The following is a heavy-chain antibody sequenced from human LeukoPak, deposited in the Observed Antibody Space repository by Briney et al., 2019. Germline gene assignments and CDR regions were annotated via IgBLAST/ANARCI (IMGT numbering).Heavy chain of an antibody. Sequence: ASVKVSCKASGYTFTSYYMHWVRQAPGQGLEWMGIINPSGGSTSYAQKFQGRVTMTRDTSTSTAYMELRSLRSDDTAVYYCARDIHPITIFGVVPLFDPWGQGTLVTVSS. CDR2: INPSGGST. CDR1: GYTFTSYY. J-gene: IGHJ5*02. D-gene: IGHD3-3*01. CDR3: ARDIHPITIFGVVPLFDP. V-gene: IGHV1-46*01.